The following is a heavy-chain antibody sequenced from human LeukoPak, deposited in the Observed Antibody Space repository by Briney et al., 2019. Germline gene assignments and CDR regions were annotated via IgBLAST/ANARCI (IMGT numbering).Heavy chain of an antibody. D-gene: IGHD6-13*01. CDR3: ARGRAAGY. Sequence: GASVKVSCKASGYNFNSYGINWVRQAPGQGLEWMGWISAYDGNTNYAQKFQDRFTMTTDTFTSTAYMELRSLRSDDTAVYYCARGRAAGYWGQGTLVTVSS. CDR2: ISAYDGNT. CDR1: GYNFNSYG. V-gene: IGHV1-18*01. J-gene: IGHJ4*02.